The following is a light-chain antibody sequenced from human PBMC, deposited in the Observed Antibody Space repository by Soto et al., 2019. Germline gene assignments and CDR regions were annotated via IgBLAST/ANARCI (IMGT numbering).Light chain of an antibody. CDR2: DAS. Sequence: PGDRATLSCRASQSVSSYLAWYQQKPGQAPRLLIYDASNRATGIPARFSGSGSGTDFTLTISSLEPEDFAVYYCQQRSNWPPEVTFGGGTKVEIK. CDR3: QQRSNWPPEVT. CDR1: QSVSSY. J-gene: IGKJ4*01. V-gene: IGKV3-11*01.